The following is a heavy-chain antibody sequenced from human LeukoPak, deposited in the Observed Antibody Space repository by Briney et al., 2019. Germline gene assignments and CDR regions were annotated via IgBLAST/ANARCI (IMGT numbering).Heavy chain of an antibody. CDR1: GYTFTSYG. Sequence: ASVKVSCEASGYTFTSYGINWVRQAPGQGLEWMGWISAYNSNTHYAQKLQGRVTMTTDTSTSTAYMELRSLRSDDTAVYYCAREESIGRYQFLHDYWGQGTLVTVSS. J-gene: IGHJ4*02. CDR2: ISAYNSNT. V-gene: IGHV1-18*01. CDR3: AREESIGRYQFLHDY. D-gene: IGHD1-26*01.